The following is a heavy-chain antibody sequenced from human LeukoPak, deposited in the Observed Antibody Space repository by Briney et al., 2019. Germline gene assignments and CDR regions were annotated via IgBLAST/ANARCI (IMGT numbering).Heavy chain of an antibody. CDR1: GFNFDRYT. V-gene: IGHV3-43*01. CDR2: AGWAGGTT. Sequence: GGSLRLSCATSGFNFDRYTIHWVRQAPGKGLEWVSLAGWAGGTTYYSDSVRGRFTISRDSGKNSVYLQMSSLTTDDTAFYFCAKELDTMFFDYWGQGALVTVSS. D-gene: IGHD5-18*01. J-gene: IGHJ4*02. CDR3: AKELDTMFFDY.